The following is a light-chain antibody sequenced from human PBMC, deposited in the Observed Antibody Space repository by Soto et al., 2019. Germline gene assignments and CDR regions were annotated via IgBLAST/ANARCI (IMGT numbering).Light chain of an antibody. J-gene: IGKJ2*01. Sequence: EIVLTQSPGTLSLSPGERATLSCRASQSVSSSYLAWYQQKPGQAPRLLIYGASSRATGIPDRFSGSGSGSDFTLTISRLEPEDFAVYYCQQYCSSPPGTFGQGTKLEIK. CDR1: QSVSSSY. CDR3: QQYCSSPPGT. V-gene: IGKV3-20*01. CDR2: GAS.